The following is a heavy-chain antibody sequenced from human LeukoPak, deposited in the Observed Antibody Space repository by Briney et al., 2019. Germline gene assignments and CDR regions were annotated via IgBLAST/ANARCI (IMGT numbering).Heavy chain of an antibody. J-gene: IGHJ4*02. CDR3: ARDINYYDSSGYYKDY. CDR2: ISSSSSYI. CDR1: GFTFSSYS. V-gene: IGHV3-21*01. D-gene: IGHD3-22*01. Sequence: GGSLRLSCAASGFTFSSYSMNWVRQAPGKGLEWVSSISSSSSYIYYADSVKGRFTVSRDNAKNTLYLQMNSLRAEDTAVYYCARDINYYDSSGYYKDYWGQGTLVTVSS.